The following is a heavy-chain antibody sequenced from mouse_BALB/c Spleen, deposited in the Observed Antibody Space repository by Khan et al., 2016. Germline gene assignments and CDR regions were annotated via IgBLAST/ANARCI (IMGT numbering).Heavy chain of an antibody. Sequence: VQLKESGPGLVKPSQSLSLTCSVTGYSITSGYYWNWIRQFPGNKLEWMGYISYDGSNNYNPSLKNRISITRDTSKNQFFLKLNSVTTEDTATYYGAGDSYCCDYWGQGTTLTVSS. CDR2: ISYDGSN. J-gene: IGHJ2*01. V-gene: IGHV3-6*02. CDR3: AGDSYCCDY. CDR1: GYSITSGYY.